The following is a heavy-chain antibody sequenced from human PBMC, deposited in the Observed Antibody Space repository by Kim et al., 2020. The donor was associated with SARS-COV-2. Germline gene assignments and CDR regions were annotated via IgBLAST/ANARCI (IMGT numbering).Heavy chain of an antibody. CDR1: GFTLGGYS. D-gene: IGHD1-26*01. CDR3: ARAGTSQTGSDY. V-gene: IGHV3-21*01. CDR2: VGTTDSYI. Sequence: GGSLRLSCAASGFTLGGYSIIWVRQAPGKGLRWVSSVGTTDSYIYYADSVRGRFTISRDNTRNSLYLHMSSLTDDDTAVYYCARAGTSQTGSDY. J-gene: IGHJ4*01.